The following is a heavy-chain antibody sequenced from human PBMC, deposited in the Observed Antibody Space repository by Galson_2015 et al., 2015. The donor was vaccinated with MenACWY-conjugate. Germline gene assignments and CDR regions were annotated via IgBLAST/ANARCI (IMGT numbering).Heavy chain of an antibody. Sequence: LRLSCAASGFTVSSNYMSWVRQAPGKGLEWVSVIYSGSSTYYADSVKGRFTISRDNSKNTLYLQMNSLRAEDTAVYYCARRKIVVVPAANLDAFDIWGQGTMVTVSS. V-gene: IGHV3-66*02. CDR2: IYSGSST. CDR3: ARRKIVVVPAANLDAFDI. J-gene: IGHJ3*02. D-gene: IGHD2-2*01. CDR1: GFTVSSNY.